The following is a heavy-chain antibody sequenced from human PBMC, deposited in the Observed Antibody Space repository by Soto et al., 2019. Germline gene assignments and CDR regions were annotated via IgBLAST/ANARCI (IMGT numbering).Heavy chain of an antibody. V-gene: IGHV3-30-3*01. Sequence: GGSLRLSCAASGFTFSSYAMHWVRQAPGKGLEWVAVISYDGSNKYYADSVKGRFTISRDNSKNTLYLQMNSLRAEDTAVYYCARGERIQLWSRDQYYFDYWGQGTLVTVSS. CDR2: ISYDGSNK. J-gene: IGHJ4*02. D-gene: IGHD5-18*01. CDR1: GFTFSSYA. CDR3: ARGERIQLWSRDQYYFDY.